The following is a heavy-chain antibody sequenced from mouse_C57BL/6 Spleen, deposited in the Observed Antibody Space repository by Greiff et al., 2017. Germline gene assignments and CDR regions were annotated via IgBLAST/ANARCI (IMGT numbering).Heavy chain of an antibody. CDR1: GYSFTDYN. CDR3: ARSYYGSSYDYFDY. Sequence: VQLKESGPELVKPGASVKISCKASGYSFTDYNMNWVKQSNGKSLEWIGVINPNYGTTSYNQKFKGKATLTVDQSSSTTYMQLNSLTSEDSAVYYCARSYYGSSYDYFDYWGQGTTLTVSS. J-gene: IGHJ2*01. CDR2: INPNYGTT. D-gene: IGHD1-1*01. V-gene: IGHV1-39*01.